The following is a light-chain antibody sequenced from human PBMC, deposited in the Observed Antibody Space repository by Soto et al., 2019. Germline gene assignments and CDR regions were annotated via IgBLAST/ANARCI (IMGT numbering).Light chain of an antibody. CDR1: QSVNRY. J-gene: IGKJ5*01. V-gene: IGKV3-11*01. CDR3: QQRSNWPPIT. Sequence: EIVLTQSPATLSLSPGERATLSCRASQSVNRYLAWYQQKPCQAPRLLIYDASNRATGIPARFSGSGSGTDFTLTISSLEPEDFAVYYCQQRSNWPPITFGQGTRMEIK. CDR2: DAS.